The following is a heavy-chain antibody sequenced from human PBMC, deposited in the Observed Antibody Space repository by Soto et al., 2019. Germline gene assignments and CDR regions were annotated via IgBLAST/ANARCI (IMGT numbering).Heavy chain of an antibody. CDR1: GFAFDDYA. Sequence: GGSLRLSCAASGFAFDDYARHWVRQAPGKGLEWVSGISWNSGSIVYADSVKGRVTISRDNAKNSLYLQMNSLRPEDTALYYCARASGYAINWYRFDYWGQGTLVTVSS. D-gene: IGHD6-13*01. CDR2: ISWNSGSI. J-gene: IGHJ4*02. CDR3: ARASGYAINWYRFDY. V-gene: IGHV3-9*01.